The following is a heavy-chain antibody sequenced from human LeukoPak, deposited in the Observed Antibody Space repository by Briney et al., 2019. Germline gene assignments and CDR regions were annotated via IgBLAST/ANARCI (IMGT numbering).Heavy chain of an antibody. CDR3: ARVHRITMVRGVMVWDY. J-gene: IGHJ4*02. CDR1: GYTFTGYY. V-gene: IGHV1-2*02. CDR2: INPNSGGT. Sequence: ASVKVSCKASGYTFTGYYMHWVRQAPGQGLEWMGWINPNSGGTNYAQKFQGRVTMTRDTSISTAYMELSRLRSDDTAVYYCARVHRITMVRGVMVWDYWGQGTLVTVSS. D-gene: IGHD3-10*01.